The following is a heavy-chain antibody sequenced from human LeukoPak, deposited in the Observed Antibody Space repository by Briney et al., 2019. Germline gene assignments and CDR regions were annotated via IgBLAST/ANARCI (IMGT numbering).Heavy chain of an antibody. CDR2: ISSSGSTI. J-gene: IGHJ6*02. CDR1: GFTFSDYY. Sequence: GGSLRLSCAASGFTFSDYYMSWIRQAPGKGLEWVSYISSSGSTIYYADSVKGRFTISRDNAKNSLYLQMNSLRAEDTAVYYCASDLPQYYDFWSGSGMDVWGQGTTVTVSS. CDR3: ASDLPQYYDFWSGSGMDV. V-gene: IGHV3-11*01. D-gene: IGHD3-3*01.